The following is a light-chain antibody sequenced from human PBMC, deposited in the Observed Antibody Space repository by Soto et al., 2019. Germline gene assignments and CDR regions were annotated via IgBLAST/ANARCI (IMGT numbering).Light chain of an antibody. CDR2: GAS. CDR3: QQYGCSPSYT. Sequence: EIVLTQSPGTLSLSPGDRATLSCRASQTVSSIYLAWYQHRPGQAPRLLIYGASSRATGIPDRFSGSGSGTDFTLTISRLEPEDFAVYYCQQYGCSPSYTFGLGTKLEIK. V-gene: IGKV3-20*01. J-gene: IGKJ2*01. CDR1: QTVSSIY.